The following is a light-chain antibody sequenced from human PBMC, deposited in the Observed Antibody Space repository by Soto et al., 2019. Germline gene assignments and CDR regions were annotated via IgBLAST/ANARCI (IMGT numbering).Light chain of an antibody. J-gene: IGLJ2*01. Sequence: QSVLTQSPSASATLGQRVTISCSGGRSNIGTYAVNWYQQLPGTAPTLLIFRNHQRPSGVPDRFSGSKSGTSASLAISGPQSEDEADYYCAAWDDSLRAVVFGGGTKVTVL. CDR3: AAWDDSLRAVV. CDR2: RNH. CDR1: RSNIGTYA. V-gene: IGLV1-44*01.